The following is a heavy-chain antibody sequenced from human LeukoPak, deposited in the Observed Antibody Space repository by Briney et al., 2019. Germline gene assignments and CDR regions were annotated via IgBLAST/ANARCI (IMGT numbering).Heavy chain of an antibody. CDR2: MSGSGGST. CDR3: ARRSGIAVAGAFDY. J-gene: IGHJ4*02. CDR1: GFTFSIYG. V-gene: IGHV3-23*01. D-gene: IGHD6-19*01. Sequence: PGGSLRLSCAASGFTFSIYGMSWVRQAPGRGLEWVSAMSGSGGSTYYADSVKGRFTISRDNSKNTLYLQMNSLRAEDTAVYYCARRSGIAVAGAFDYWGQGTLVTVSS.